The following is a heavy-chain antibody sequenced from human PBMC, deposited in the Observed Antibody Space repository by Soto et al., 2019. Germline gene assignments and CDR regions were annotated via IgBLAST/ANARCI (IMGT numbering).Heavy chain of an antibody. Sequence: TSETLSLTCAVYGGSFSGYYWSWIRQPPGKGLEWIGEINHSGSTNYNPSLKSRVTISVDTSKNQFSLKLSSVTAADTAVYYCARHSVTRSHQFDYWGQGTLVTVSS. CDR1: GGSFSGYY. D-gene: IGHD1-26*01. J-gene: IGHJ4*02. CDR3: ARHSVTRSHQFDY. CDR2: INHSGST. V-gene: IGHV4-34*01.